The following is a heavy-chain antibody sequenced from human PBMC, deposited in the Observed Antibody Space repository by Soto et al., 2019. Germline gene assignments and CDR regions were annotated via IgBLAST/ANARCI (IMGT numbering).Heavy chain of an antibody. J-gene: IGHJ4*02. V-gene: IGHV3-33*01. CDR2: IWYDGSNK. CDR1: GFTFSSYG. CDR3: ARDSSSWYLDY. Sequence: GGSLRLSCAASGFTFSSYGMHWVRQAPGKGLEWVAVIWYDGSNKYYADSVKGRFTISRDNSENTLYLQMNSLRAEDTAVYYCARDSSSWYLDYWGQGTLVTVSS. D-gene: IGHD6-13*01.